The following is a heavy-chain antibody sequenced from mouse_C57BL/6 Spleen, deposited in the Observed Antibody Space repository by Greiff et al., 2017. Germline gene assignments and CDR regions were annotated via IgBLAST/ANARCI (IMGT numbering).Heavy chain of an antibody. J-gene: IGHJ2*01. V-gene: IGHV14-4*01. CDR3: ITGGDGYHYFDD. D-gene: IGHD2-3*01. CDR1: GFNIKDDY. CDR2: IDPENGDT. Sequence: VQLQQSGAELVRPGASVKLSCTASGFNIKDDYMHWVKQRPEQGLEWIGWIDPENGDTEYASKVQGKATITADTSSNTAYLQLSSLTSEDTAVYYCITGGDGYHYFDDWGQGTTLTVSS.